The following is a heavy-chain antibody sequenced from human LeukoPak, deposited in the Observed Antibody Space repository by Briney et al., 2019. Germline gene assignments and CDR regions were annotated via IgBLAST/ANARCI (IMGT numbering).Heavy chain of an antibody. D-gene: IGHD5-24*01. CDR3: ARTKRWLQFASFDY. J-gene: IGHJ4*02. Sequence: PSETLSLTCTVSGGSISSGSYYWSWIRQPPGKGLEWIGYIYYSGSTNYNPSLKSRVTISVDTSKNQFSLKLSSVTAADTAVYYCARTKRWLQFASFDYWGQGTLVTVSS. CDR1: GGSISSGSYY. CDR2: IYYSGST. V-gene: IGHV4-61*01.